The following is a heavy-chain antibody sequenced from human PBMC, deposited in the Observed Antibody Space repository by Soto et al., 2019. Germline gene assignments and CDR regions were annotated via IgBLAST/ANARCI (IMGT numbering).Heavy chain of an antibody. V-gene: IGHV1-2*04. CDR3: ARVKVRGVEDYYYGMEV. D-gene: IGHD3-10*01. J-gene: IGHJ6*02. CDR1: GYTFTGYY. CDR2: SNPNRGGT. Sequence: GASVKVSCKASGYTFTGYYMHWVRQAPGQGREWRGGSNPNRGGTNYAQKCQGWVTMSRDTSISTAYMELSRLRSDDTAVYYCARVKVRGVEDYYYGMEVWGQGTTVNVSS.